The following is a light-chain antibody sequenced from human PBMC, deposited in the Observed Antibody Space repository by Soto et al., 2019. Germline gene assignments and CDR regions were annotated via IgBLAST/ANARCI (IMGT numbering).Light chain of an antibody. CDR2: GAS. J-gene: IGKJ1*01. CDR3: QQYNNWPQT. V-gene: IGKV3-15*01. Sequence: IVMTQNTATLSVSPGERATLSCRASQSVSSNLAWYQQKPGQAPRLLIYGASTRATGIPARFSGSGSGTEFTLTISSLQSEDFAVYYCQQYNNWPQTFGQGTKVDNK. CDR1: QSVSSN.